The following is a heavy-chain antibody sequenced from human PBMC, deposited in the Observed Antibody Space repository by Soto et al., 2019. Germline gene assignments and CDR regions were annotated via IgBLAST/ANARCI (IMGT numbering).Heavy chain of an antibody. CDR1: GGSIRSYY. Sequence: AETLARTCTVSGGSIRSYYWSWIRQPPGKGLELIGYIYYSGTTNYNPSLKSRVTISVDTSKNQFSLKLSSVTAADTAVYYCARAVGATTDYDYWGHGTLVTVSS. CDR3: ARAVGATTDYDY. D-gene: IGHD1-26*01. V-gene: IGHV4-59*01. J-gene: IGHJ4*01. CDR2: IYYSGTT.